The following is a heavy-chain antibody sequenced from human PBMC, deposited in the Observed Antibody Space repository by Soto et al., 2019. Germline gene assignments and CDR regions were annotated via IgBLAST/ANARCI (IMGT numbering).Heavy chain of an antibody. CDR3: TDSGPFDY. V-gene: IGHV3-15*01. Sequence: ESGGGLVKPGGSLRLSCVGSGFYFSNAWMHWVRQAPGKGLEWVGRIKSKTHGETTDYAAPVKGRFTISRDDSKDTIYLQMTSLKTEDTAVYYCTDSGPFDYWGQGTLVSVSS. CDR2: IKSKTHGETT. D-gene: IGHD2-21*01. CDR1: GFYFSNAW. J-gene: IGHJ4*02.